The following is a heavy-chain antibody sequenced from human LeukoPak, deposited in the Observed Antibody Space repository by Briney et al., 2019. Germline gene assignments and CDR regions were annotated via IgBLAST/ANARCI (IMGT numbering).Heavy chain of an antibody. D-gene: IGHD2-15*01. CDR3: ARVVAAKFDAFDI. J-gene: IGHJ3*02. CDR1: GFTLSSYE. Sequence: PGGSLRLSCAASGFTLSSYEMNWVRQAPGKGLEWVSYISSSGSTIYYADSVKGRFTISRDNAKNSLYLQMNSLRAEDTAVYYCARVVAAKFDAFDIWGQGTMVTVSS. CDR2: ISSSGSTI. V-gene: IGHV3-48*03.